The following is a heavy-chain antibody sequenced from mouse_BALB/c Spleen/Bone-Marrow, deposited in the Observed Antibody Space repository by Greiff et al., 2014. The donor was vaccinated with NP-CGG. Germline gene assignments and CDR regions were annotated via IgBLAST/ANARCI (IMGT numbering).Heavy chain of an antibody. J-gene: IGHJ4*01. Sequence: EVQLVESGGGLVKPGGSLKLSCAASGFTFSDFYMYWVRQTPEKRLEWVATISDGGSYIYYPDSVKGRFTISRDDAKNNLYLQMSSLKSKDTAMYYCTRDRGVQGYAMDYWGQGTSVTVSS. D-gene: IGHD2-14*01. CDR3: TRDRGVQGYAMDY. V-gene: IGHV5-4*02. CDR2: ISDGGSYI. CDR1: GFTFSDFY.